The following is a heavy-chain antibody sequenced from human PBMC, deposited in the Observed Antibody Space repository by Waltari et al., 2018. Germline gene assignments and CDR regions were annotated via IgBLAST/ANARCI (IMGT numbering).Heavy chain of an antibody. D-gene: IGHD2-2*01. CDR1: GGTFSSYA. V-gene: IGHV1-8*02. CDR2: MNANSGHT. Sequence: QVQLVQSGAEVKKPGSSVKVSCKASGGTFSSYAISWVRQAPGQGLEWMGWMNANSGHTGYAQTFQGRITLTMNTSISTAYMELSSLRSDDTAVYYCARPQTISTSWLASWGQGTLVTVSS. J-gene: IGHJ5*01. CDR3: ARPQTISTSWLAS.